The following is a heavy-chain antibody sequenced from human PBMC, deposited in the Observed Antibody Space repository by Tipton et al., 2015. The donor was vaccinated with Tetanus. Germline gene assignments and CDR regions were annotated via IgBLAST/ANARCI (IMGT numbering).Heavy chain of an antibody. CDR3: ARAGGGSWGNFDY. CDR2: IFYSGST. D-gene: IGHD6-13*01. CDR1: GGSVSSSTYY. Sequence: TLSLTCTVSGGSVSSSTYYWVWIRQPPGKGLEWIGTIFYSGSTYYSPSLKSRVTTSIDSSKNQLSLRLTSVTAADTAVYYCARAGGGSWGNFDYWGQGTLVTVSS. J-gene: IGHJ4*02. V-gene: IGHV4-39*07.